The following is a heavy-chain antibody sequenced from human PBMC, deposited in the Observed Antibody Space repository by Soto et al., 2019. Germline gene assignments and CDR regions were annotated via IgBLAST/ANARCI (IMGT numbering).Heavy chain of an antibody. D-gene: IGHD2-2*01. CDR2: INHSGST. J-gene: IGHJ4*02. CDR1: GGSFSGYY. Sequence: TSETLSLTCAVYGGSFSGYYWSWIRQPPGKGLEWIGEINHSGSTNYNPSLKSRVTISVDTSKNQFSLKLSSVTAADTAVYYCARGIYCSSTSCYPLDYWGQGTLVTVSS. V-gene: IGHV4-34*01. CDR3: ARGIYCSSTSCYPLDY.